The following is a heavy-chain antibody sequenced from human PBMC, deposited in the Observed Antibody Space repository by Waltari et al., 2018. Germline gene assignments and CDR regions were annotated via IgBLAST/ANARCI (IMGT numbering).Heavy chain of an antibody. V-gene: IGHV4-59*01. CDR3: ARDRSMVRGVIDYYFDY. Sequence: QVQLQESGPGLVKPSETLSLTCPVSGGSISSYYWSWIRQPPGKGLEWIGYIYYSGRTNYNPSLKSRVTISVDTSKNQFSLKLSSVTAADTAVYYCARDRSMVRGVIDYYFDYWGQGTLVTVSS. CDR1: GGSISSYY. D-gene: IGHD3-10*01. CDR2: IYYSGRT. J-gene: IGHJ4*02.